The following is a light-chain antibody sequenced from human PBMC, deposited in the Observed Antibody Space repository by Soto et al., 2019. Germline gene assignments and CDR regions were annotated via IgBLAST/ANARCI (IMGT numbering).Light chain of an antibody. V-gene: IGKV3D-15*01. CDR2: GAS. Sequence: IVMTQSPATLSVSPGERATLSCMASQSVGSNLAWYQQRPGQSPRLLIYGASTRASGIPARISGSGSGTDFTLTISSLEPDDFAVYYCQQRADWPITFGQGTRLEIK. J-gene: IGKJ5*01. CDR3: QQRADWPIT. CDR1: QSVGSN.